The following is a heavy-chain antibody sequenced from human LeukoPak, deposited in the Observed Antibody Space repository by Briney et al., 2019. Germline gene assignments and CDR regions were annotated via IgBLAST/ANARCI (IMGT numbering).Heavy chain of an antibody. Sequence: GGSLRLSCAVSGFSLTTYEMDWVRQAPGKGLEWVAYTDSNSETTHYADSVKGRFIISRDNAKNSLYLQMNSLRAEDTAVYYCARVGGHWGQGTLVTVSS. J-gene: IGHJ4*02. CDR1: GFSLTTYE. V-gene: IGHV3-48*03. CDR3: ARVGGH. CDR2: TDSNSETT. D-gene: IGHD3-10*01.